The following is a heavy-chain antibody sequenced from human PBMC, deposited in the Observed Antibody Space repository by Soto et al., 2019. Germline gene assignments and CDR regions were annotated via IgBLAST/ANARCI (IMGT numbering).Heavy chain of an antibody. CDR3: ARAVEMYASGWYYFDY. D-gene: IGHD6-19*01. V-gene: IGHV4-59*01. J-gene: IGHJ4*02. CDR1: GGSIRSYY. CDR2: IYYSEST. Sequence: QVQLQESGPGLVKPSETLSLTCTVSGGSIRSYYWSWIRQPPGKGLEWIGFIYYSESTNYNPSLQSRVTISVDTSKNQFSLRLTSVTAADTAVYYCARAVEMYASGWYYFDYWGQGTLVTVSS.